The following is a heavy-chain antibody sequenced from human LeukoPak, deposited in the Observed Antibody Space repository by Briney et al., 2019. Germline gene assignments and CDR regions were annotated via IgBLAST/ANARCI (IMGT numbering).Heavy chain of an antibody. Sequence: GSSVKVSCKASGGTFISYAISWVRQAPGQGLEWMGGIIPIFGTANYAQKFQGRVMITADESTSTAYMELSSLRSEDTAVYYCAREQPSSGPHSSGYYLADYWGQGTLVTVSS. CDR3: AREQPSSGPHSSGYYLADY. CDR1: GGTFISYA. J-gene: IGHJ4*02. D-gene: IGHD3-22*01. V-gene: IGHV1-69*01. CDR2: IIPIFGTA.